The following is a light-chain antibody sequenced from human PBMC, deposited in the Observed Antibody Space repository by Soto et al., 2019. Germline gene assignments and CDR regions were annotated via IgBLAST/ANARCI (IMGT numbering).Light chain of an antibody. Sequence: SYELTQPPSVSVSPGQTASITCSGDKLGDKYAYWYQQKPGQSPVLVIYQDAKRPSGIPERFSASNSGNTATLTISGTQAMDEAAYYCQAWDRSTVVFGGGTKLTVL. J-gene: IGLJ2*01. CDR3: QAWDRSTVV. V-gene: IGLV3-1*01. CDR1: KLGDKY. CDR2: QDA.